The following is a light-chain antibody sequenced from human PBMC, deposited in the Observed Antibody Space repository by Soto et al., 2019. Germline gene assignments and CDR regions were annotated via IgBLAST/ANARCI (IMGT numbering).Light chain of an antibody. CDR2: DVS. V-gene: IGLV2-14*03. J-gene: IGLJ1*01. CDR3: SSYTSSSTYV. CDR1: SSDVGGYNY. Sequence: QSALTQPASVSGSPGQSITISCTGTSSDVGGYNYVSWYQQYPGKAPKLMIYDVSNRPSGVSIRFSGSKSDNTASLTTSGLQAEDEADYYCSSYTSSSTYVFGSGTKVTVL.